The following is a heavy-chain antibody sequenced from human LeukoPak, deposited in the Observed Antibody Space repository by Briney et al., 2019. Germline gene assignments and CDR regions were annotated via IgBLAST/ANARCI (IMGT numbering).Heavy chain of an antibody. V-gene: IGHV1-18*01. CDR3: ARDKPTGLGIVVVTAKSPFDY. Sequence: GASVTVSFTSSAYTFTSYGISWVRQAPGQGLELMGLISAYNGNTNYSQKLQGRVTMTTDTSTSTAYMELRSLRSDDTAVYYCARDKPTGLGIVVVTAKSPFDYWGQGTLVTVSS. CDR2: ISAYNGNT. D-gene: IGHD2-2*03. CDR1: AYTFTSYG. J-gene: IGHJ4*02.